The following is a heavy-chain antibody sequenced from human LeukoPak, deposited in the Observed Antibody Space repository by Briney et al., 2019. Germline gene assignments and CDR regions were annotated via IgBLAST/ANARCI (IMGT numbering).Heavy chain of an antibody. CDR1: GFTFDDYA. CDR3: AKGTKRGGFDY. Sequence: PGGSLRLSCAASGFTFDDYAMHWVRQAPGKGLEWVSGISWNSGSIGYADSVKGRFTISRDNAKNSLYLQMNSLRAEDTALYYCAKGTKRGGFDYWGQGTLVTVSS. J-gene: IGHJ4*02. V-gene: IGHV3-9*01. D-gene: IGHD3-10*01. CDR2: ISWNSGSI.